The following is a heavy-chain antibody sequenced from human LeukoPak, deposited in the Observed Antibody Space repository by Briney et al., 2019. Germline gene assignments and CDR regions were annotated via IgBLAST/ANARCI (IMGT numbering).Heavy chain of an antibody. CDR3: ARAPYDYVWGSYRPFDY. Sequence: GASVKVSCKASGYTFTSYGISWVRQAPGQGLEGMGWINAYNGKTNYAQKLQGRVTMTTDTSTSTAYMELRSLRSDDTAVYYCARAPYDYVWGSYRPFDYWGQGTLVTVSS. J-gene: IGHJ4*02. V-gene: IGHV1-18*01. CDR1: GYTFTSYG. D-gene: IGHD3-16*02. CDR2: INAYNGKT.